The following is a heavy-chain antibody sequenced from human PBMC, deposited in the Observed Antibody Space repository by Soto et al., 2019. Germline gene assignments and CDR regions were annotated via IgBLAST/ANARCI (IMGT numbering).Heavy chain of an antibody. CDR3: ARGRACGGDCYSRNWFDP. Sequence: GASVKVSCKASGYTFTSYYMHWVRQSPGQGLEWMGIINPSGGSTSYAQKFQGRVTMTRDTSTSTVYMELSSLRSEDTAVYYCARGRACGGDCYSRNWFDPWGQGTLVTVSS. J-gene: IGHJ5*02. V-gene: IGHV1-46*01. CDR2: INPSGGST. D-gene: IGHD2-21*02. CDR1: GYTFTSYY.